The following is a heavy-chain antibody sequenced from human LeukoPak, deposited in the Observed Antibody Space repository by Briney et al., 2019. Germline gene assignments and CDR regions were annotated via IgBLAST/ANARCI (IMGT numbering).Heavy chain of an antibody. CDR2: IIPIFGTA. J-gene: IGHJ4*02. CDR3: ARVELAGYNADY. V-gene: IGHV1-69*05. CDR1: GGTFSSYA. D-gene: IGHD5-24*01. Sequence: SVRVSCKASGGTFSSYAISWVRQAPGQGPEWMGGIIPIFGTANYAQKFQGRVTITTDESTSTAYMELSSLRSEDTAVYYCARVELAGYNADYWGQGTLVTVSS.